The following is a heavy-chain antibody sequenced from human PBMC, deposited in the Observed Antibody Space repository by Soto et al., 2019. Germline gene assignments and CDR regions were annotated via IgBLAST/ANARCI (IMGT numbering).Heavy chain of an antibody. CDR3: ARDLPDRYCSGGSCYPGGWFDP. CDR2: LSAYNGNT. CDR1: GYTFTSYG. Sequence: QVQLVQSGAEVKKPGASVKVSCKASGYTFTSYGISWVRQAPGQGLEWMGWLSAYNGNTNYAQKLQGRVTMTTDTATSTTHMELRTIRADDPPVYYCARDLPDRYCSGGSCYPGGWFDPWGQGSLVTASS. D-gene: IGHD2-15*01. V-gene: IGHV1-18*01. J-gene: IGHJ5*02.